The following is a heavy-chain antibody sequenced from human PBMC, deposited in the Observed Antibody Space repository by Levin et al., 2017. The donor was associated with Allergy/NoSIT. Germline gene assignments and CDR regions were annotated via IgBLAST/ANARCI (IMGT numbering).Heavy chain of an antibody. CDR3: ASSMVRGVPPDAFDI. D-gene: IGHD3-10*01. V-gene: IGHV4-59*01. J-gene: IGHJ3*02. Sequence: SETLSLTCTVSGGSISSYYWSWIRQPPGKGLEWIGYIYYSGSTNYNPSLKSRVTISVDTSKNQFSLKLSSVTAADTAVYYCASSMVRGVPPDAFDIWGQGTMVTVSS. CDR2: IYYSGST. CDR1: GGSISSYY.